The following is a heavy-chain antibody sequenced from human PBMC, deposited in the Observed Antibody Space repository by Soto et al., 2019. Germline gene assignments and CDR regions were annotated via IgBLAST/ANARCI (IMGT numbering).Heavy chain of an antibody. V-gene: IGHV3-23*01. J-gene: IGHJ4*02. CDR2: TGDGGT. CDR3: ARGSSGWGVDY. Sequence: EVQLLESGGGLVQPGGSLRLSCTASGFTFSSYGMNWVRQAPGKGLEWVSATGDGGTYYADSGRGRFTISRDDSKNTLFLQMNTLTAEDTAVYYCARGSSGWGVDYWGQGTLVTVSS. D-gene: IGHD6-19*01. CDR1: GFTFSSYG.